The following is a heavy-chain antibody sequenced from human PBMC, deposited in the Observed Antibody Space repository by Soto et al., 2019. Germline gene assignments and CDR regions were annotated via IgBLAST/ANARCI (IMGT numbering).Heavy chain of an antibody. D-gene: IGHD6-13*01. CDR1: GFTFSSYT. Sequence: GASVKVSCKASGFTFSSYTISWVRQAPGQGLEWMGRIIPILGIANYAQKFQGRVTITADKSTSTAYMELSSLRSEDTAVYYRASFKFGQQLALFDYWGQGTLVTVSS. CDR2: IIPILGIA. J-gene: IGHJ4*02. V-gene: IGHV1-69*02. CDR3: ASFKFGQQLALFDY.